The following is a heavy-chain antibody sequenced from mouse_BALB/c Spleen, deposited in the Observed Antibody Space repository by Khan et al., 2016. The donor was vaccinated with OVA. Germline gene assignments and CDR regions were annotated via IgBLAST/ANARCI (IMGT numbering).Heavy chain of an antibody. Sequence: VQLQQSGPEPVRPGASVKISCKGSGYTFADSGMHWVRQSHAKSLEWIGVISTYYGNIKYNQKFEGRATMPVDKSSSTAYMELARLTSEDSAVYFCSRDGISEFAYWGQGTLVTVSA. CDR3: SRDGISEFAY. V-gene: IGHV1S137*01. CDR1: GYTFADSG. D-gene: IGHD2-3*01. CDR2: ISTYYGNI. J-gene: IGHJ3*01.